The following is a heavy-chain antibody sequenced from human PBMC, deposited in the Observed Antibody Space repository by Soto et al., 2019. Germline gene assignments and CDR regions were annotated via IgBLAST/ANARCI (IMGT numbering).Heavy chain of an antibody. V-gene: IGHV4-59*01. CDR3: ARIERSSWYVETSFYMDV. D-gene: IGHD6-13*01. Sequence: SETLSLTCTVSGGSISSYYWSWIRQPPGKGLEWIGYIYYSGSTNYNPSLKSRVTISVDTSKNQFSLKLSSVTAADTAVYYCARIERSSWYVETSFYMDVWGKGTTVTVSS. CDR1: GGSISSYY. J-gene: IGHJ6*03. CDR2: IYYSGST.